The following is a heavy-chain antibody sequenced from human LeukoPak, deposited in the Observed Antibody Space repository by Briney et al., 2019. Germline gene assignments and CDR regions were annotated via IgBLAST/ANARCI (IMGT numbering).Heavy chain of an antibody. CDR1: GFTFSSYA. Sequence: GGSLRLSCAAPGFTFSSYAMSWVRQAPGKGLEWVSAISGSGGSTYYADSVKGRFTISRDNSKNTLYLQMNSLRAEDTAVYYCARESEYSSSSGGAFDIWGQGTMVTVSS. CDR2: ISGSGGST. D-gene: IGHD6-6*01. J-gene: IGHJ3*02. V-gene: IGHV3-23*01. CDR3: ARESEYSSSSGGAFDI.